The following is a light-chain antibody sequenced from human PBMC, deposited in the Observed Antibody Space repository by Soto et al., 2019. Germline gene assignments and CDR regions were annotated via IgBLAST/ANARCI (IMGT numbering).Light chain of an antibody. CDR3: GSYAGSILYV. J-gene: IGLJ1*01. V-gene: IGLV2-8*01. Sequence: QSALTQPPSASGSPGQSVTISCTGTSSDVGGYNYVSWYQQHPGKAPKLMIYEVSKRPSGVPDRFSGSKSGNTASLTVSGLQAEDEADYYCGSYAGSILYVFGTGTKLTVL. CDR1: SSDVGGYNY. CDR2: EVS.